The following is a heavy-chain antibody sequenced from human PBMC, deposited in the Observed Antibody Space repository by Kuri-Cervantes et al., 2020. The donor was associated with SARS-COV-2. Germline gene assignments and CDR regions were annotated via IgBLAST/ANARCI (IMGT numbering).Heavy chain of an antibody. CDR3: AKDQDLVVVPPAMFGMDV. CDR2: IPHDGNNK. J-gene: IGHJ6*02. V-gene: IGHV3-30*18. Sequence: GESLKISCAASGFTFSTYGMHWVRQAPGKGLEWVAVIPHDGNNKYYADSVKGRFTISRDNSKNTLYLQMNSLRAEDTAVYYCAKDQDLVVVPPAMFGMDVWGQGTTVTVSS. CDR1: GFTFSTYG. D-gene: IGHD2-2*01.